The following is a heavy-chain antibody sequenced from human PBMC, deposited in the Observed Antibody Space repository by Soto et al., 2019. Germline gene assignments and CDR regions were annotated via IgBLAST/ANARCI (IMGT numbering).Heavy chain of an antibody. J-gene: IGHJ4*02. Sequence: EASVKVSCKASGYTFTIYGISWVRQAPGQGLEWMGWISAYNGNTNYAQKLQGRVTMTTDTSTSTAYMELRSLRSDDTAVYYCARDAAYYDILTGYPSLPYDYWGQGTLVTVSS. CDR2: ISAYNGNT. CDR1: GYTFTIYG. D-gene: IGHD3-9*01. CDR3: ARDAAYYDILTGYPSLPYDY. V-gene: IGHV1-18*01.